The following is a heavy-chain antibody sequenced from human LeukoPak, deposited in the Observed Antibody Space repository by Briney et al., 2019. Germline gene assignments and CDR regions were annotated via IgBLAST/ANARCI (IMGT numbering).Heavy chain of an antibody. J-gene: IGHJ4*02. V-gene: IGHV3-23*01. D-gene: IGHD6-13*01. CDR3: AKILEQQLLRGIFDY. CDR2: ISDSGDNT. CDR1: GFTFTNYA. Sequence: PGGSLRLSCAASGFTFTNYAMSWVRQAPGKGLEWVSAISDSGDNTYSADSVKGRFTISRDNSQNTLYLQMNSLRPEDTAIYYCAKILEQQLLRGIFDYWGQGALVTVSS.